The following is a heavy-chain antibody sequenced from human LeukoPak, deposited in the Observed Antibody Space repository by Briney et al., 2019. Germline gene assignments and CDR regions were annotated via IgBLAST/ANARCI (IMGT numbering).Heavy chain of an antibody. D-gene: IGHD5-12*01. CDR3: ARGGGGYDFDAFDI. V-gene: IGHV1-2*02. CDR2: INPNSGGT. J-gene: IGHJ3*02. Sequence: XXXWINPNSGGTNYAQKFQGRVTMTRDTSISTAYMELSRLRSDDTAVYYCARGGGGYDFDAFDIWGQGTMVTVSS.